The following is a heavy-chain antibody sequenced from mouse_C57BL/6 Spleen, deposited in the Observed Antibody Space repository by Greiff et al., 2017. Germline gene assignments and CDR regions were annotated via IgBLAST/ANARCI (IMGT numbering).Heavy chain of an antibody. J-gene: IGHJ4*01. V-gene: IGHV1-26*01. Sequence: EVQLQQSGPELVKPGASVKISCKASGYTFTDYYMNWVKQSHGKSLEWIGDINPNNGGTSYNQKFKGKATLTVDKSSSTAYMELRSLTSEDSAVYYCARRDYYCFRAMDYWGQGTSVTVSS. CDR3: ARRDYYCFRAMDY. CDR2: INPNNGGT. D-gene: IGHD1-1*01. CDR1: GYTFTDYY.